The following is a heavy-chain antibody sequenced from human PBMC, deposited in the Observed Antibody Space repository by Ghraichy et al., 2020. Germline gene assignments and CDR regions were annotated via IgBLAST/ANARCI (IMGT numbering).Heavy chain of an antibody. V-gene: IGHV4-4*07. CDR3: ARDYSTSNWYTDYFDF. CDR1: GGSISSYY. D-gene: IGHD6-13*01. CDR2: IYPSGST. Sequence: ESLNISCTVSGGSISSYYWSWIRQSAGKGLEWIGRIYPSGSTNYNPSLKSRVTLSVDTSKNQFSLKLSSVTAADTAVYYCARDYSTSNWYTDYFDFWGQGTLVTVSS. J-gene: IGHJ4*02.